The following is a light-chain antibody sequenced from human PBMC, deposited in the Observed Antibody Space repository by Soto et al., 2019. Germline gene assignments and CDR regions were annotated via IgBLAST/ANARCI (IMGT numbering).Light chain of an antibody. CDR2: DNN. Sequence: QSVLTQPPSVSAAPGQKVTISCSGSSSNIGNNYVSWYQQFPGTAPKLLIYDNNKRPPGIPDRFSGSKSGTSPTLGITGLQTGDEADYYCGTWDSSLSAVVFGGGTKVTVL. CDR1: SSNIGNNY. J-gene: IGLJ2*01. CDR3: GTWDSSLSAVV. V-gene: IGLV1-51*01.